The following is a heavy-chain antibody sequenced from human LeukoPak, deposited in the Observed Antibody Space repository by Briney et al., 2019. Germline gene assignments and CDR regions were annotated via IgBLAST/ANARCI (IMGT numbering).Heavy chain of an antibody. Sequence: GGSLRLSCAASGFTFNRYNMNWVRRAPGKGLEWVSSISTSSSYIYYADSVKGRFTISRDNSKNTLYLQMNSLRAEDTAVYYCAKDYVRQWDVGYFDLWGRGTLVTVSS. D-gene: IGHD1-26*01. V-gene: IGHV3-21*01. CDR2: ISTSSSYI. CDR3: AKDYVRQWDVGYFDL. CDR1: GFTFNRYN. J-gene: IGHJ2*01.